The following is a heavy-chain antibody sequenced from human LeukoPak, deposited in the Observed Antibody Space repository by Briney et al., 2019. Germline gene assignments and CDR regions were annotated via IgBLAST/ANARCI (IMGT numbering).Heavy chain of an antibody. CDR1: GFTFDDYG. CDR3: ARRGYCSSTSCYPFDY. CDR2: INWNGGST. Sequence: GGSLRLSCAASGFTFDDYGMSWVRQAPGKGLEWVSGINWNGGSTGYADSVKGRFTISRDNAKNSLYLQMNSLRAEDTALYYCARRGYCSSTSCYPFDYWGQGTLVTVSS. V-gene: IGHV3-20*04. D-gene: IGHD2-2*01. J-gene: IGHJ4*02.